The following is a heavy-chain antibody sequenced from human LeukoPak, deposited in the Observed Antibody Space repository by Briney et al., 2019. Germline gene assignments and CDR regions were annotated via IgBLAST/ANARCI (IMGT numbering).Heavy chain of an antibody. J-gene: IGHJ4*02. Sequence: RGTSLRLSCVASGFTFNGFAMHWVRLTPGKGLEWVSGISWNSGLIAYADSVKGRFTISRDNAKNSLYLQMTSLRAEDTALYYCAKGGVAVSGTPNQGYFDYWGQGTLVTVSS. D-gene: IGHD6-19*01. V-gene: IGHV3-9*01. CDR1: GFTFNGFA. CDR3: AKGGVAVSGTPNQGYFDY. CDR2: ISWNSGLI.